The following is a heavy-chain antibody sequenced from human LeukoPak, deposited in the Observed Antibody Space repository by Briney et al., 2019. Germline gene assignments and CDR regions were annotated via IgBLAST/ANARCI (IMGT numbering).Heavy chain of an antibody. CDR3: ARDEGSSGLDY. CDR1: GFSLSHYD. J-gene: IGHJ4*02. V-gene: IGHV3-33*01. Sequence: GGSLRLSCAAAGFSLSHYDMYWVRQAPGKGLEWVAVIWNDGKKDYYADSVQGRFTISRDNSKNTLYLQMNSLRAEDTAVYYCARDEGSSGLDYWGQGTLVTVSS. CDR2: IWNDGKKD. D-gene: IGHD6-19*01.